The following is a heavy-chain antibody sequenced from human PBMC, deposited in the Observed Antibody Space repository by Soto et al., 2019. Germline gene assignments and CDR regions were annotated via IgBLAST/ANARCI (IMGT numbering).Heavy chain of an antibody. CDR2: MSGSGSTT. CDR1: GFSFSNYA. V-gene: IGHV3-23*01. CDR3: TKVETDSDY. J-gene: IGHJ4*02. Sequence: PGGSLRLSCAASGFSFSNYAMSWVRQAPGKGLEWVSSMSGSGSTTYYADSVKGRFTISRDNSKNTLYLQMNSLRAEDTALYYCTKVETDSDYWGQGTLVTVSS.